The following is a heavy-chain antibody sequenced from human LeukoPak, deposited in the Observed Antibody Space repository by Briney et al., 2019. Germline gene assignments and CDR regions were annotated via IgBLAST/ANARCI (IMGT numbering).Heavy chain of an antibody. CDR2: IYYSGST. J-gene: IGHJ5*02. CDR3: ARRVAVAPNWFDP. CDR1: GGSISSSSYY. V-gene: IGHV4-39*01. D-gene: IGHD6-19*01. Sequence: SETLSLTCTVSGGSISSSSYYWGWIRQPPGKGLEWIGSIYYSGSTYYNPSLKSRVTISVDTSKNQFSLKLSSVTAAATAVSYCARRVAVAPNWFDPWGQGTLVTVSS.